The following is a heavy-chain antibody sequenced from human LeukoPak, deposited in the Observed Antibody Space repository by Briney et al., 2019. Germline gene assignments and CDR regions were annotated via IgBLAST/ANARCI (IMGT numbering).Heavy chain of an antibody. V-gene: IGHV3-23*01. CDR3: ARDGSRGNLVTAPDY. Sequence: GGSLRLSCGASGFTFSRYAMSWVRQAPGKGLQWVSEIGGSGGAIYYADSVKGRFTISRDNAKNSLYLQMNSLRAEDTAVYYCARDGSRGNLVTAPDYWGQGTLVTVSS. D-gene: IGHD2-21*02. CDR2: IGGSGGAI. J-gene: IGHJ4*02. CDR1: GFTFSRYA.